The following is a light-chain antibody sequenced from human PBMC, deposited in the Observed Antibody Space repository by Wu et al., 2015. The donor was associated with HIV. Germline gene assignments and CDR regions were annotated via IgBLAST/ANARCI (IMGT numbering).Light chain of an antibody. CDR3: QQHKSYPLT. Sequence: DIRMTQSPSTLSASVGDRVTITCRASQSISTFLAWYQQKPGKAPKVLIYKASTLESGVPSRFSGSGSGTEFTLTISSLQPNDFATYYCQQHKSYPLTFGGGTKVEIK. CDR2: KAS. J-gene: IGKJ4*01. V-gene: IGKV1-5*03. CDR1: QSISTF.